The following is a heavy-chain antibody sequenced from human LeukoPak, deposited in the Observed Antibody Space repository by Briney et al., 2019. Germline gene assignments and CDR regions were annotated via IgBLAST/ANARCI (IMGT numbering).Heavy chain of an antibody. CDR2: INEDGTSA. CDR3: ARVPTNSYGFGQ. CDR1: GFGFRVYW. J-gene: IGHJ4*02. V-gene: IGHV3-74*01. Sequence: GGSLRLSCAASGFGFRVYWMRWGRQAPGKGLVLVAHINEDGTSASHAGSVKGRFTSSRDNAKNTLYLQMNSLTVEDTAVYYCARVPTNSYGFGQWGQGSLVTVSS. D-gene: IGHD5-18*01.